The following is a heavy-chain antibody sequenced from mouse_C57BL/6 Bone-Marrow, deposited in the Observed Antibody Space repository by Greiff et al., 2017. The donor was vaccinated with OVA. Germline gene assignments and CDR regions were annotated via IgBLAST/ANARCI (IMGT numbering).Heavy chain of an antibody. CDR2: INLNSGRT. V-gene: IGHV1-64*01. CDR3: ARWIPFAY. Sequence: QVQLQQPGAELVKPGASVKLSCKASGYTFTSYWMHWVKQRPGKGLEWLGMINLNSGRTNYNEKLKSKSTLTVDKSSSTAYMQLSSLTSEDSACYYCARWIPFAYWGQGTLVTVSA. J-gene: IGHJ3*01. CDR1: GYTFTSYW.